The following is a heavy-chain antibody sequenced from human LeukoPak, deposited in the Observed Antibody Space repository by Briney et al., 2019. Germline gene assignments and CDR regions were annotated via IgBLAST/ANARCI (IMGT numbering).Heavy chain of an antibody. Sequence: GGSLRLSCAASGFTFDDYAMHWVRQAPGKGLEWVSGISWNSGSIGYADSVKGRFTISRGNAKNSLYLQMNSLRAEDTAVYYCARDRLAPGGAFDIWGQGTMVTVSS. J-gene: IGHJ3*02. CDR2: ISWNSGSI. D-gene: IGHD3-10*01. V-gene: IGHV3-9*01. CDR1: GFTFDDYA. CDR3: ARDRLAPGGAFDI.